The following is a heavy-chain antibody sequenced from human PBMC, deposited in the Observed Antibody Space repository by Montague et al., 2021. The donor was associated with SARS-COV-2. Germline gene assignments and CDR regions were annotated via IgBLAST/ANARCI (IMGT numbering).Heavy chain of an antibody. CDR1: GGSISSSCYY. D-gene: IGHD1-26*01. V-gene: IGHV4-39*01. CDR2: ICHSGST. J-gene: IGHJ3*02. CDR3: ARVKWELSVGNVFDI. Sequence: SETLSLTCTVSGGSISSSCYYWAWIRQPPGKGLEWIGCICHSGSTFYTPSLKIRVSMSVATSKNQFSLKLSPATAADTAMYYCARVKWELSVGNVFDIWGQGTMVTVSS.